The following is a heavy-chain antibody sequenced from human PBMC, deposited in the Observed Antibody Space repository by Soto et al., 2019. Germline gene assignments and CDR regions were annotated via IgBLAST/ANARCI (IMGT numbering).Heavy chain of an antibody. CDR3: ARGRWGSGNDPYYFDH. CDR1: GGSISSYY. Sequence: QVQLQESGPGLVKPSETLSLTCTVSGGSISSYYWSWIRQPPGKGLEWIGYIFYSGSTNYNPSLKSRVTISVDTSKNQFSLKLSSVTAADTAVFYCARGRWGSGNDPYYFDHWGQGTLVTVSS. V-gene: IGHV4-59*01. J-gene: IGHJ4*02. CDR2: IFYSGST. D-gene: IGHD5-12*01.